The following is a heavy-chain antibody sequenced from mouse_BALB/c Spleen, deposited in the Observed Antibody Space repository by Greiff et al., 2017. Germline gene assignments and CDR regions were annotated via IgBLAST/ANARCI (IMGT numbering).Heavy chain of an antibody. D-gene: IGHD2-10*01. CDR3: ARGPYWGWDYAMDY. J-gene: IGHJ4*01. V-gene: IGHV3-2*02. CDR1: GYSITSDYA. Sequence: EVQLQESGPGLVKPSQSLSLTCTVTGYSITSDYAWNWIRQFPGNKLEWMGYISYSGSTSYNPSLKSRISITRDTSKNQFFLQLNSVTTEDTATYYCARGPYWGWDYAMDYWGQGTSVTVSS. CDR2: ISYSGST.